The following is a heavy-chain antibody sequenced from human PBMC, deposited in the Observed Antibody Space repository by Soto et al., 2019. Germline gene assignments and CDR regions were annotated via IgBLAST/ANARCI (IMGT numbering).Heavy chain of an antibody. J-gene: IGHJ4*02. Sequence: LEWVSTISGRGGNTYYADSVKGRFTISRDNSRNTLYLQMDSPRVEDSAVYSCAKAGCSGGTCYLYYFDYWGQGALVTVSS. CDR3: AKAGCSGGTCYLYYFDY. V-gene: IGHV3-23*01. D-gene: IGHD2-15*01. CDR2: ISGRGGNT.